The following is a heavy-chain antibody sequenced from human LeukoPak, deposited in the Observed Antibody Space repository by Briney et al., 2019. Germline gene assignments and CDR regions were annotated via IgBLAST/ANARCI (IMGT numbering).Heavy chain of an antibody. CDR3: ARAQGETYYYGSGRYVYYFDY. V-gene: IGHV4-59*01. D-gene: IGHD3-10*01. J-gene: IGHJ4*02. CDR1: GGSISSYY. Sequence: PSETLSLTCTVSGGSISSYYWSLIRQPPGKGLEWIGYIYYSGSTNYNPSLKSRVTISVDTSKNQFSLKLSSVTAADTAVYYCARAQGETYYYGSGRYVYYFDYWGQGTLVTVSS. CDR2: IYYSGST.